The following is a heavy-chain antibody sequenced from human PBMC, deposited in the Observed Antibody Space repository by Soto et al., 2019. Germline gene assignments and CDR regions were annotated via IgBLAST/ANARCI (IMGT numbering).Heavy chain of an antibody. V-gene: IGHV3-30-3*01. D-gene: IGHD6-13*01. CDR3: ARAGIAAAKDY. CDR2: ISYDGSNK. J-gene: IGHJ4*02. Sequence: QVQLVESGGGVVQPGRSLRLSCAASGFTFSSYAMHWVRQAPGKGLEWVAVISYDGSNKYYADSVKGRFTISRDNSKNTLYLQMNSLRAEDTAVYYCARAGIAAAKDYWGQGTLVTVSS. CDR1: GFTFSSYA.